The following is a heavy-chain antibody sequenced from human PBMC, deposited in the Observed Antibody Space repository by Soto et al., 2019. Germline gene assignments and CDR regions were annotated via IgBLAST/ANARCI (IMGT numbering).Heavy chain of an antibody. Sequence: SVKVSCKVSGYTLTELSMHWVRQAPGKGLEWMGGFDPEVGETIYAPKFQGRVTMTEHTSTDTAYMELSSLRSEDTAVYYCATVLTVTTGYYGMDVWGQGTTVTVSS. CDR1: GYTLTELS. CDR3: ATVLTVTTGYYGMDV. J-gene: IGHJ6*02. V-gene: IGHV1-24*01. CDR2: FDPEVGET. D-gene: IGHD4-4*01.